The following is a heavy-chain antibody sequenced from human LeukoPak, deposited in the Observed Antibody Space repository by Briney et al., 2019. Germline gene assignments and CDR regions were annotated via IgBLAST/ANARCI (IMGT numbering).Heavy chain of an antibody. Sequence: GGSLRLSCAASGFTFSSYAMHWVRQAPGKGLEWVAVISYDGSNKYYADSVQGRFTISRDNSKNTLYLQMNSLRAEDTAIYYCATDPRGSGSRFGFKGAFDIWGQGTMVTVSS. D-gene: IGHD1-26*01. CDR2: ISYDGSNK. CDR3: ATDPRGSGSRFGFKGAFDI. V-gene: IGHV3-30*04. CDR1: GFTFSSYA. J-gene: IGHJ3*02.